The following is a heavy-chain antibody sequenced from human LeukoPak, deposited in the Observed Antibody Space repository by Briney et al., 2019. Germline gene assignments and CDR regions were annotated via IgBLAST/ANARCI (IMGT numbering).Heavy chain of an antibody. CDR3: ARGRGSGWYVGVYYYYMDV. CDR1: GYTFTSYD. CDR2: MNPNSGNT. V-gene: IGHV1-8*01. D-gene: IGHD6-13*01. Sequence: ASVKVSCKASGYTFTSYDINWVRQATGQGLEWMGWMNPNSGNTGYAQKFQGRVTMTRNTSISTAYMELSSLRSEDTAVYYCARGRGSGWYVGVYYYYMDVWGKGTTVTVSS. J-gene: IGHJ6*03.